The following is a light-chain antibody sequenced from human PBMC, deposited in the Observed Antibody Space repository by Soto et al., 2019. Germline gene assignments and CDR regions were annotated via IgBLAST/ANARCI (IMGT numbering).Light chain of an antibody. J-gene: IGKJ1*01. CDR1: QSVSNN. V-gene: IGKV3-15*01. CDR2: GAS. CDR3: QQYNSYSPT. Sequence: TQSPGTLSLSPGESATLSCRASQSVSNNLAWYQQKPGQAPRLLIYGASTRATGIPARFSGSGSGTEFTLTISGLQPGDSATYYCQQYNSYSPTFGQGTKVDIK.